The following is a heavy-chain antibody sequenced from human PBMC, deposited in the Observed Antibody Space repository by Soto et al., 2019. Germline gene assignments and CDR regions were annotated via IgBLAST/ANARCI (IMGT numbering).Heavy chain of an antibody. CDR1: GYTFTDYA. J-gene: IGHJ4*02. CDR2: IAPGNGNT. D-gene: IGHD2-21*01. CDR3: AKGSRMWTPDY. V-gene: IGHV1-3*01. Sequence: SGAEVKKPGASVKVFCKASGYTFTDYAIHWVRQAPGQRLELMGWIAPGNGNTKYSQNFQGRVTITRDTSATTAYMELSSLRSEDTAVYYCAKGSRMWTPDYWGQGTLVTVSS.